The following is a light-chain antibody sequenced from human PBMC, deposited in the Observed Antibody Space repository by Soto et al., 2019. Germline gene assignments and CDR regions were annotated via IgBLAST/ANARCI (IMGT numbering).Light chain of an antibody. CDR2: AAS. CDR1: QSISSY. Sequence: DIQMTQSPSSLSASVGDRVTITCRACQSISSYLNWYQQKPGKAPKLLIYAASSLLSGVPSRFSGSGSGTDFTLTISSLQPEDFATYYCQQSYSTPYTFGQGTKLEIK. V-gene: IGKV1-39*01. J-gene: IGKJ2*01. CDR3: QQSYSTPYT.